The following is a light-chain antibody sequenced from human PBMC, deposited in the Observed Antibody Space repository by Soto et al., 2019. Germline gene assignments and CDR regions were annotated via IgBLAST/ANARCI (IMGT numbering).Light chain of an antibody. J-gene: IGKJ1*01. CDR1: ETFATN. Sequence: VMTQSPATLSVSPGERATLSCWASETFATNLAWYQQKPGQAPRLLISGASTRAAGISDRFRGSGSGTEFTLTISSLRSEDYAIYYCQQYFEWPPMTFGQGTKVDIK. CDR2: GAS. V-gene: IGKV3-15*01. CDR3: QQYFEWPPMT.